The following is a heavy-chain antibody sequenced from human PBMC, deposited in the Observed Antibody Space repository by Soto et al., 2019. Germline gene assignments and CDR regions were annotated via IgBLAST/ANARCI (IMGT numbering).Heavy chain of an antibody. V-gene: IGHV1-69*01. CDR2: IIPIFGTA. J-gene: IGHJ4*02. CDR1: GGTFSSYA. Sequence: QVPLVQSGAEVKKPGSSVKVSCKASGGTFSSYAISWVRQAPGQGLEWMGGIIPIFGTANYAQKFQGRVTITADESTSTAYMELSSLRSEDTAVYYCARGYCSGGSCSATFAYWGQGTLVTVSS. CDR3: ARGYCSGGSCSATFAY. D-gene: IGHD2-15*01.